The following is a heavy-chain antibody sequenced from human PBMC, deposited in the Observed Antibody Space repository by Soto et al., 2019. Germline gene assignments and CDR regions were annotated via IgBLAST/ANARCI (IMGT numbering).Heavy chain of an antibody. CDR2: INWNGASV. Sequence: SLRLSCAASGFTFDDDGMHWVRQAPGKGLEWVSGINWNGASVGYTDSVKGRFTISRDNAKSSLYLQMNSLRLEDTALYYCVKDKSLKVRGPAPFDSWGQGTLVTVSS. CDR1: GFTFDDDG. CDR3: VKDKSLKVRGPAPFDS. D-gene: IGHD3-10*01. V-gene: IGHV3-9*01. J-gene: IGHJ4*02.